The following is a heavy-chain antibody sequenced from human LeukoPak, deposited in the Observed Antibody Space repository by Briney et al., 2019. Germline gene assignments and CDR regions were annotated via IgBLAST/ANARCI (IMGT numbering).Heavy chain of an antibody. V-gene: IGHV4-38-2*02. Sequence: SETLSLTCTVSGYSISSGYFWGWMRQPPGKGLEWIGSIYHSVTTHYNPSLKSRVTISLDTSKNQFSLKLSSVTAADTAVYYCARDVVRGVQNWFDPWGQGTLVTVSS. J-gene: IGHJ5*02. CDR2: IYHSVTT. CDR3: ARDVVRGVQNWFDP. CDR1: GYSISSGYF. D-gene: IGHD3-10*01.